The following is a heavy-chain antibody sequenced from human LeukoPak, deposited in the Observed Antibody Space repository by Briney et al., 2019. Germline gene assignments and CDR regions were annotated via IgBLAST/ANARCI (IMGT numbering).Heavy chain of an antibody. Sequence: SGTLSLTCTVSGGSISNYYWSWIRQPPGKGLEWIGYIYYSGSTNYNPSLKSRVTISVDTSKNQFSLKLSSVTAADTAVYYCARYHCTSTSCYNFDYWGQGTLVTVSS. J-gene: IGHJ4*02. D-gene: IGHD2-2*02. V-gene: IGHV4-59*01. CDR3: ARYHCTSTSCYNFDY. CDR2: IYYSGST. CDR1: GGSISNYY.